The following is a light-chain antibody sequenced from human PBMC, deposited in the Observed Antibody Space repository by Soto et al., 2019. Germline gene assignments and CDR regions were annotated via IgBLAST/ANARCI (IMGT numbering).Light chain of an antibody. CDR1: SSDVGAYNS. V-gene: IGLV2-14*01. J-gene: IGLJ3*02. CDR3: SSFTTTSTLVV. Sequence: QSALTQPASVSGSPGQSITISCTGTSSDVGAYNSVSWYQQHPGKAPKLMIYEVTNRPSGVSNRFSDFKSGNTASLTISGLQAEDEADYFCSSFTTTSTLVVFGGRTKVTVL. CDR2: EVT.